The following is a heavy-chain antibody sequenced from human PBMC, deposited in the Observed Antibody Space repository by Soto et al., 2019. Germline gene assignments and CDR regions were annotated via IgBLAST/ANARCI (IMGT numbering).Heavy chain of an antibody. D-gene: IGHD3-3*01. J-gene: IGHJ4*02. CDR3: AKGSDKYYDFWSGYYRS. CDR1: GFTFSSYA. Sequence: EVQLLESGGGLVQPGGSLRLSCAASGFTFSSYAMSWVRQAPGKGLEWVSAISGSGGSTYYADSVKGRFTISRDNSKNTLEQQMNSLRAEDTAVYYCAKGSDKYYDFWSGYYRSWGQGTLVTVSS. V-gene: IGHV3-23*01. CDR2: ISGSGGST.